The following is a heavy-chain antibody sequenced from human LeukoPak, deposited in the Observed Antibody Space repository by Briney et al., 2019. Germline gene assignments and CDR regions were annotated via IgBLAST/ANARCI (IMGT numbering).Heavy chain of an antibody. Sequence: SETLSLTCAVYGGSFSGYYWSWIRQPPGKGLEWIWEINHSGSTNYNPSLKSRVTISVDTSKNQFSLKLSSGTAADTAVYYCARARALASSSWKYQHGMDVWGKGTTVTVSS. CDR1: GGSFSGYY. CDR2: INHSGST. CDR3: ARARALASSSWKYQHGMDV. D-gene: IGHD6-13*01. J-gene: IGHJ6*01. V-gene: IGHV4-34*01.